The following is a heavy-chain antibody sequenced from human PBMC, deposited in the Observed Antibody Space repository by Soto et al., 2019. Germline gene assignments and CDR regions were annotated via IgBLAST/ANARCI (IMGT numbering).Heavy chain of an antibody. Sequence: GGSLRLSCAASGFTFSSYGMHWVRQAPGKGQEWVAVIWYDGSNKYYADSVKGRFTISRDNSKNTLYLQMNSLKTEDTAVYYCTTRSHYYGSGSSFDYWGQGTLVTVSS. D-gene: IGHD3-10*01. V-gene: IGHV3-33*01. J-gene: IGHJ4*02. CDR1: GFTFSSYG. CDR2: IWYDGSNK. CDR3: TTRSHYYGSGSSFDY.